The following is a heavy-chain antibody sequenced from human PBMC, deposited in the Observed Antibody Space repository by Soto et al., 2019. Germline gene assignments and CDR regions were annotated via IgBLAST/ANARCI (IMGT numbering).Heavy chain of an antibody. V-gene: IGHV3-74*01. J-gene: IGHJ4*02. CDR1: GFTFSNYW. D-gene: IGHD3-10*01. CDR3: ARSGDVIDY. Sequence: GGSLRLSCAASGFTFSNYWMHWVRQTPEMGLVWVSRINSDGSGTRYADSVKGRFTISRDNAKNKLYLQMNSLRADDTAVYYCARSGDVIDYWGQGTLVTVSS. CDR2: INSDGSGT.